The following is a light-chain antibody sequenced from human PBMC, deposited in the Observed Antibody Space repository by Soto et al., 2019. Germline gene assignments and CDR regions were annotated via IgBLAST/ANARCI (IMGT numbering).Light chain of an antibody. CDR3: SSYTSSSTLV. J-gene: IGLJ1*01. Sequence: QSVLTQPASVSLSPGQSITISCTGTSSDVGGYNFVSWYQHHPGKAPKRMIYEVSNRPSGVSNRFSGSKSGNTASLTISGLQAEDEADYYCSSYTSSSTLVFGTGTKVTVL. CDR1: SSDVGGYNF. V-gene: IGLV2-14*01. CDR2: EVS.